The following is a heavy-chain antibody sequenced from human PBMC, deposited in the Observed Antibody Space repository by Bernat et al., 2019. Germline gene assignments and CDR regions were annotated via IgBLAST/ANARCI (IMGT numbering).Heavy chain of an antibody. D-gene: IGHD6-6*01. CDR3: ARDSSSFRTGMDV. CDR2: IIPIFGTA. J-gene: IGHJ6*02. V-gene: IGHV1-69*06. Sequence: QVQLVQSGAEVKKPGSSVKVSCKASGGTFSSYAISWVRQAPGQGLELMGGIIPIFGTANYEQKFQGRGTITAEKSTRTAYMELSSLRSEDTAVYYCARDSSSFRTGMDVWGQGTTVTVSS. CDR1: GGTFSSYA.